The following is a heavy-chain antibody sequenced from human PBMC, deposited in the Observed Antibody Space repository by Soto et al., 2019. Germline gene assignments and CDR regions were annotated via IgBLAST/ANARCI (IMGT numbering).Heavy chain of an antibody. D-gene: IGHD2-15*01. Sequence: ASVKVSCKASGYTFTSYAMHWVRQAPGQRLERMGWINAGNGNTKYSQKFQGRVTITRDTSASTAYMELSSLRSEDTAVYYCTRRYCSGGGCYSDFDYWGQGTLVTVSS. V-gene: IGHV1-3*01. J-gene: IGHJ4*02. CDR2: INAGNGNT. CDR3: TRRYCSGGGCYSDFDY. CDR1: GYTFTSYA.